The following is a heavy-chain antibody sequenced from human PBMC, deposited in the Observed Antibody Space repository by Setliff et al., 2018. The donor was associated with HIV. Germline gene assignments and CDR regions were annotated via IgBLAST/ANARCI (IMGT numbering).Heavy chain of an antibody. CDR3: ARAEGATYYNFSYYYGMDV. CDR1: GGSISTYY. V-gene: IGHV4-59*01. J-gene: IGHJ6*02. CDR2: IYYSGST. Sequence: LSLTCTVSGGSISTYYWSWIRQPPGKGLEWIGYIYYSGSTNYNPSLKSRVTISVDTSKNQFSLKLSSVTAADTAVYYCARAEGATYYNFSYYYGMDVWGQGTTVTVSS. D-gene: IGHD3-3*01.